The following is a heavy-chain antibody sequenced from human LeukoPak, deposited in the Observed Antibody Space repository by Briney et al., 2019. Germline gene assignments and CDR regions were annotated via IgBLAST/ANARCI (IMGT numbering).Heavy chain of an antibody. D-gene: IGHD5-18*01. CDR3: ARDSSYGRGDFDY. V-gene: IGHV4-59*01. CDR2: IYYSGST. CDR1: GGSISSYY. J-gene: IGHJ4*02. Sequence: SETLSLTCTVSGGSISSYYWSWIRQPPGKGLEWIGYIYYSGSTNYNPSLKSRVTISVDTSKNQFSLKLSSVTAADTAVYYCARDSSYGRGDFDYWGQGNLVTVSS.